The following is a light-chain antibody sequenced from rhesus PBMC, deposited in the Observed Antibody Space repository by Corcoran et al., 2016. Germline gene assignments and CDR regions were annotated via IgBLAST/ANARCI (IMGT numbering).Light chain of an antibody. CDR1: ENVNNY. J-gene: IGKJ1*01. CDR3: QHGFGSPWT. Sequence: DIQMTQSPSSLSASVGDRVTITCRASENVNNYLNWYQQKPGKAHKLLIYKASTLQSGVTSRFSGSGSGTAYTFTINSLQPEDVATYYCQHGFGSPWTFGQGTKVEIK. CDR2: KAS. V-gene: IGKV1-74*01.